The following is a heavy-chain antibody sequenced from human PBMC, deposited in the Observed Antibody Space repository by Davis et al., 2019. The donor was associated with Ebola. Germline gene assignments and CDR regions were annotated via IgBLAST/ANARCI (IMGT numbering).Heavy chain of an antibody. D-gene: IGHD7-27*01. J-gene: IGHJ4*02. CDR3: ARDHWGSLDY. Sequence: MPSETLSLICTVSGGSISGYQWAWIRQPPGKGLEYMGHVFNSGTVVYNSALKSRVTISLDRSSNQFSLKMNSVTTADTAVYFCARDHWGSLDYWGQGTLVTVSS. CDR2: VFNSGTV. V-gene: IGHV4-59*01. CDR1: GGSISGYQ.